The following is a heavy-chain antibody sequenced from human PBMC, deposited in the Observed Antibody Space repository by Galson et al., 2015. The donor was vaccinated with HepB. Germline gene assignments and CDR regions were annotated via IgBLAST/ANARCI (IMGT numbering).Heavy chain of an antibody. J-gene: IGHJ6*02. D-gene: IGHD3-10*01. Sequence: SLRLSCAASGFTVSSNYMSWVRQAPGKGLEWVSLIYGGGYTYYADSVKGRFTISRHDSKNTLYLQMNSLTADDTAVYYCARDRGAMVRGGKYYYYYGMDVWGQGTTVTVSS. V-gene: IGHV3-53*04. CDR2: IYGGGYT. CDR3: ARDRGAMVRGGKYYYYYGMDV. CDR1: GFTVSSNY.